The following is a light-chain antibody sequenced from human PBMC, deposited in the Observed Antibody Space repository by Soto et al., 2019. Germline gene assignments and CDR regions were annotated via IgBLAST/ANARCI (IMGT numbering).Light chain of an antibody. V-gene: IGKV3-20*01. CDR1: ESVTNY. Sequence: EIVMTQSPATLSVSPGERGPLSCRASESVTNYLAWYQQKPGQAPRLLIYAASRRETGIPERFSGSGSGTEFTLTISRLEPEDFAVYYCQQYGSSPWTFGQGTKVDIK. CDR3: QQYGSSPWT. J-gene: IGKJ1*01. CDR2: AAS.